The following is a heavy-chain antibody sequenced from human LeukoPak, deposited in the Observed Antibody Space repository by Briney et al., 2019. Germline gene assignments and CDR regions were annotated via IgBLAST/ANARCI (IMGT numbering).Heavy chain of an antibody. D-gene: IGHD3-10*01. CDR2: INPNSGGT. J-gene: IGHJ6*03. Sequence: ASVKVSCKASGYTFTGYYMHWVRQAPGQGLEWMGWINPNSGGTNYAQKFQGRVTMTRDTSISTAYMGLSRLRSDDTAVYYCVRGKLGELLNGNHYYYMDVWGKGTTVIVSS. V-gene: IGHV1-2*02. CDR1: GYTFTGYY. CDR3: VRGKLGELLNGNHYYYMDV.